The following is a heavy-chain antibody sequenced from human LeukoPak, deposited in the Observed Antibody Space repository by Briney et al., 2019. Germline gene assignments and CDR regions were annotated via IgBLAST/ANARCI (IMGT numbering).Heavy chain of an antibody. CDR2: VYYTGST. CDR1: GGSISNYY. CDR3: ARGAMATSPFFDY. D-gene: IGHD5-24*01. V-gene: IGHV4-59*07. Sequence: SDTLSLTCPLSGGSISNYYYWTWIRHPPGKGLEWIGYVYYTGSTNLNPSLKSRITMLLDTSRNKFSLKLTSLTAADTAVYYCARGAMATSPFFDYWGQGTLVSVSS. J-gene: IGHJ4*02.